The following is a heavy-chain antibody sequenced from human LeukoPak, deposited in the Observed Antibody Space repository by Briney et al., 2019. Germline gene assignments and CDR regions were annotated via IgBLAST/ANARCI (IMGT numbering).Heavy chain of an antibody. CDR1: GGSFSGYY. CDR2: INHSGST. V-gene: IGHV4-34*03. CDR3: SCVVVTAIHRGWFDP. J-gene: IGHJ5*02. Sequence: SETLSLTCAVYGGSFSGYYWSWIRQPPGKGLEWIGEINHSGSTNYNPSLKSRVTISVDKSKNQFSLKLSSVTAADTAVYYCSCVVVTAIHRGWFDPWGQGTLVTVSS. D-gene: IGHD2-21*02.